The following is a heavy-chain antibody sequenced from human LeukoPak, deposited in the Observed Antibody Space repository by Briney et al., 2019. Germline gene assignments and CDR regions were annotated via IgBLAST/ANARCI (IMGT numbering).Heavy chain of an antibody. CDR1: GFTFDDYA. J-gene: IGHJ4*02. D-gene: IGHD4-23*01. CDR3: AKDDSYGGNSNFDY. CDR2: ISWNSGSI. Sequence: PGRSLRLSCAASGFTFDDYAMHWVRQAPGKGLEWVSGISWNSGSIDYADSVKGRFTISRDNAKNSLYLQMNSLRAEDTALYYCAKDDSYGGNSNFDYWGQGILVTVSS. V-gene: IGHV3-9*01.